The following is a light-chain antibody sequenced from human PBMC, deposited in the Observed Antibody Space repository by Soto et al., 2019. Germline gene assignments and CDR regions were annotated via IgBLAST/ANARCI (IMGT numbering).Light chain of an antibody. Sequence: QSALTQPPSASGSPGQSVTISCTGTSSDVGGYNYVSWYQQHPGKAPKLMIYEASKRPSGVPDRFSGSKSGNTASLTVSGLQAEDEADNYCSSYAGSLYVFGTGTKVTVL. CDR3: SSYAGSLYV. CDR2: EAS. CDR1: SSDVGGYNY. J-gene: IGLJ1*01. V-gene: IGLV2-8*01.